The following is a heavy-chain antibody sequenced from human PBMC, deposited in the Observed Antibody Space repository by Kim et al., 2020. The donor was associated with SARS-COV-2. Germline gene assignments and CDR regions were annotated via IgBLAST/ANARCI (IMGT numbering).Heavy chain of an antibody. V-gene: IGHV3-11*05. CDR2: ISSSIDYT. CDR3: ARVSLGSSSWYYFDY. J-gene: IGHJ4*02. D-gene: IGHD6-13*01. Sequence: GGSLRLSCAASGFTFSDYYMSWIRQAPGKGLEWVSYISSSIDYTNYADSLKGRFTISRDNAKNSLYLQMNSLSADDTAVYYCARVSLGSSSWYYFDYWGQGTLVTVSS. CDR1: GFTFSDYY.